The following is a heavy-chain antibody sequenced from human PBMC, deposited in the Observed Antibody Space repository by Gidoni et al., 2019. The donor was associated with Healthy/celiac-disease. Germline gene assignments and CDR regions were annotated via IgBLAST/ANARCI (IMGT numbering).Heavy chain of an antibody. V-gene: IGHV7-4-1*02. CDR3: ARDLLVQDLNWFDP. CDR1: GYTFTSYA. J-gene: IGHJ5*02. CDR2: SKPNTGNQ. Sequence: QVQLVPSGSELKKPAASVTVSCKASGYTFTSYALNWVRQAPGQGLEWMGWSKPNTGNQTYAQGFTGRFVFSLDTSVSTAYLQISSRKAEDTAVYYCARDLLVQDLNWFDPWGQGTLVTVSS. D-gene: IGHD3-10*01.